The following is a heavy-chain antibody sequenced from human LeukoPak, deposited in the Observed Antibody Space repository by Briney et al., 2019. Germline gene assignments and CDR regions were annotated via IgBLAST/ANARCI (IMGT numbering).Heavy chain of an antibody. J-gene: IGHJ6*02. CDR2: INPSGGST. CDR3: TGGGGREGLDYHYYGMDV. CDR1: GHTLSSNY. V-gene: IGHV1-46*01. D-gene: IGHD2-21*01. Sequence: SVKLPCKASGHTLSSNYTQWGTRPPAQGRVGRVTINPSGGSTRYAQEFEGGLTMPRDMYTSTVYMELSSLRSEDRAVYYCTGGGGREGLDYHYYGMDVWGRETTVTVS.